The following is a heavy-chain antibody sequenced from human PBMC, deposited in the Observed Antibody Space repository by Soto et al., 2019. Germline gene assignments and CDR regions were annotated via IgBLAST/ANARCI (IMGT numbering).Heavy chain of an antibody. CDR1: GGTFSSYA. D-gene: IGHD6-13*01. J-gene: IGHJ6*02. CDR3: SALYSSSWYNYYYGMDV. CDR2: IIPIFGTA. Sequence: GASVKVSCKASGGTFSSYAISWVRQAPGQGLEWMGGIIPIFGTANYAQKFQGRVTITADKSTSTAHMELSSLRSEDTAVYYCSALYSSSWYNYYYGMDVWGQGTTVTVSS. V-gene: IGHV1-69*06.